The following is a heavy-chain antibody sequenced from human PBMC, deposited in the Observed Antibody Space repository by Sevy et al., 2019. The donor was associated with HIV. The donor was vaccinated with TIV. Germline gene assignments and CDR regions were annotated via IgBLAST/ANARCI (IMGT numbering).Heavy chain of an antibody. CDR1: GFSFNSYS. J-gene: IGHJ4*02. CDR2: ITSSSHIT. CDR3: VRGTGIRNLYYFDH. V-gene: IGHV3-48*01. D-gene: IGHD1-1*01. Sequence: GGSLRLSCEVPGFSFNSYSFNWVRQAPGKGLEWISYITSSSHITYYAESVQGRFTISRDNVKKSLYLQMNSLRVEDTGIYYCVRGTGIRNLYYFDHWGQGTLVTVSS.